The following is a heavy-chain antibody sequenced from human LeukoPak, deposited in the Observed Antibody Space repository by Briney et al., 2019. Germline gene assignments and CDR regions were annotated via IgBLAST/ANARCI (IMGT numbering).Heavy chain of an antibody. Sequence: PGGSLRLSCVVSGFTFTDYEMNWVRQAPGKGLEWVSYISSGSTTIYYADSVKGRFTISRDNAKNSLYLQMNSLRAEDTAVYYCARGDYYYYYMDVWGKGTTVTVSS. CDR3: ARGDYYYYYMDV. V-gene: IGHV3-48*03. CDR1: GFTFTDYE. CDR2: ISSGSTTI. J-gene: IGHJ6*03.